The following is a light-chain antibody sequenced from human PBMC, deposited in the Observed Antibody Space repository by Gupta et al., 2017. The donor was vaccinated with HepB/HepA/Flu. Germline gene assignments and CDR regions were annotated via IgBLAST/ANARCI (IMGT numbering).Light chain of an antibody. CDR3: IQSLQTAWT. CDR1: QSHLESNGHNS. J-gene: IGKJ1*01. CDR2: LGS. Sequence: DLDVPQSPLSLPVTPGEPASISCRSSQSHLESNGHNSLDWYLQKSGQSPQLLIYLGSNRASGVHDRLSGSGSGRDFTLKISRVEAEDVGVYYCIQSLQTAWTFGQGTKVEIK. V-gene: IGKV2-28*01.